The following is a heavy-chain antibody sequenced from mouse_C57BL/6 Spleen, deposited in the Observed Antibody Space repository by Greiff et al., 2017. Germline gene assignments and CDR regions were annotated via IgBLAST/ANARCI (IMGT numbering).Heavy chain of an antibody. CDR1: VYTFTSSW. Sequence: QVQLQQPGAELVKPGASVKLSCKASVYTFTSSWLQWVKQRPGQGLAWIGEMDPSDSYTNYNQKFMGKATLTVDTSSSTAYMQLSSLTSEDSAVYYCARGDGSSWFAYWGQGTLVTVAA. D-gene: IGHD2-3*01. CDR2: MDPSDSYT. V-gene: IGHV1-50*01. CDR3: ARGDGSSWFAY. J-gene: IGHJ3*01.